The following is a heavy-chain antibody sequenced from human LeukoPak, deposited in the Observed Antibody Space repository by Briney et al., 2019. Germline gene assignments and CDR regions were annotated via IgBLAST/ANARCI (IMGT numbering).Heavy chain of an antibody. D-gene: IGHD1-1*01. Sequence: GASLRLSCAASGFTFTNAWMSWVRQAPGKGLEFVGRIKRKSDRGTTDYAAPVQGRFTISRDDSKNTLYLQMNSLRTEDTALYYCTTGGGTSDFWGQGTLVTVSS. CDR1: GFTFTNAW. CDR2: IKRKSDRGTT. CDR3: TTGGGTSDF. V-gene: IGHV3-15*01. J-gene: IGHJ4*02.